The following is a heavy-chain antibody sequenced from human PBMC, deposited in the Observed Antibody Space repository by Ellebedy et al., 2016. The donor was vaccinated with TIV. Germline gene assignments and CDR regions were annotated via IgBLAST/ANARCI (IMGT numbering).Heavy chain of an antibody. CDR1: GGAIGRPDYY. J-gene: IGHJ4*02. V-gene: IGHV4-30-4*01. CDR2: TFSSGYT. D-gene: IGHD2/OR15-2a*01. Sequence: SETLSLXXTVSGGAIGRPDYYWSWIRQSPVKGLEWIGYTFSSGYTFYNPSLQSRVSISVDTSKNQFSLNLRSVTVADTAVYYCARDGEGHFVNLWGQGTLVTVSS. CDR3: ARDGEGHFVNL.